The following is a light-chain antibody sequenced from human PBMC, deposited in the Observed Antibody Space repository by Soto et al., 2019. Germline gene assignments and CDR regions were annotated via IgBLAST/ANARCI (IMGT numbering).Light chain of an antibody. J-gene: IGKJ1*01. CDR3: QQYNSYSWT. CDR1: QSINNW. V-gene: IGKV1-5*01. CDR2: DAS. Sequence: DIQMTQSPSTLSASVGDRVTITCRASQSINNWLAWYQQKPGKAPKLQIYDASSLESGVPSRFSCSGSGTEFTLTIRSLQPDDFATYYRQQYNSYSWTFGQGTKVEIK.